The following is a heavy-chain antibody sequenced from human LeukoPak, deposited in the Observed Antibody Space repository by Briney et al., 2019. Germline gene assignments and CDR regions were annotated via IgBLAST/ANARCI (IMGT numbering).Heavy chain of an antibody. CDR3: ARGAVAGTDYYYYGMDV. V-gene: IGHV1-69*04. CDR1: GGTFSSYA. J-gene: IGHJ6*02. CDR2: IIPILGMA. D-gene: IGHD6-19*01. Sequence: SVKVSCKASGGTFSSYAISWVRQAPGQGLEWMGRIIPILGMANYAQKFQGRVTITADKSTSTAYMELSSLRSEDTAVYYCARGAVAGTDYYYYGMDVWGQGTTVTVSS.